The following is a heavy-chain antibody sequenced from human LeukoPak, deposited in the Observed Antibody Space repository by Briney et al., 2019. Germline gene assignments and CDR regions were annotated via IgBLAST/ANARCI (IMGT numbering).Heavy chain of an antibody. V-gene: IGHV1-18*01. D-gene: IGHD2-15*01. CDR2: ISAYNGNT. CDR1: GYTFTSYG. CDR3: ARVSGVVGQLPTDV. J-gene: IGHJ6*04. Sequence: GASVKVSCKASGYTFTSYGISWVRQAPGQGLEWMGWISAYNGNTNYAQKLQGRVTMTTDTSTSTAYMELRSLRSDDTAVYYCARVSGVVGQLPTDVWGKGTTVTVSS.